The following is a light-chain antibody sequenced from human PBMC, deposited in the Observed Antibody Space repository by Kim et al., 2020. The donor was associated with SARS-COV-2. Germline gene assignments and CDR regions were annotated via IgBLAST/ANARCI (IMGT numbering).Light chain of an antibody. CDR3: QQSYSAPRT. V-gene: IGKV1-39*01. Sequence: ASGGDRVTITCRASQSISTYLNWYQQRPGKAPNLLIFAASSLQSGVPSTFSASGSGTDFTLTISSLQPEDFATYYCQQSYSAPRTFGQVTKVDIK. J-gene: IGKJ1*01. CDR1: QSISTY. CDR2: AAS.